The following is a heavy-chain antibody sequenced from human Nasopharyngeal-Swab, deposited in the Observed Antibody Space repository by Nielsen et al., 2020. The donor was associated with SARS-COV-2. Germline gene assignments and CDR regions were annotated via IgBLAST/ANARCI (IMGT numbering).Heavy chain of an antibody. CDR1: TFSSYA. V-gene: IGHV4-39*01. J-gene: IGHJ5*02. D-gene: IGHD6-6*01. Sequence: TFSSYAMSWVRQPPGKGLEWIGSIFYSGSTYYNPSLKSRVTISVDTSKNQFSLKLSSVTAADTAVYYCARVLRGGSIAARPYWFDPWGQGTLVTVSS. CDR2: IFYSGST. CDR3: ARVLRGGSIAARPYWFDP.